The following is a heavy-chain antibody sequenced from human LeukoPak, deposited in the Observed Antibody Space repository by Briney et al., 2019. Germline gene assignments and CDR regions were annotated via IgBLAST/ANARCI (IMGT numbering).Heavy chain of an antibody. J-gene: IGHJ4*02. CDR1: GGSISSYY. D-gene: IGHD1-26*01. CDR3: ARGGDSGTYLRGYYFDY. Sequence: SETLSLTYTVSGGSISSYYWSWIRQPPGKGLEWIGYISYTGSTNYNPSLKSRVTISVDTSKNQFSLKLSSVTAADTAVYYCARGGDSGTYLRGYYFDYWGQGTLVTVSS. V-gene: IGHV4-59*08. CDR2: ISYTGST.